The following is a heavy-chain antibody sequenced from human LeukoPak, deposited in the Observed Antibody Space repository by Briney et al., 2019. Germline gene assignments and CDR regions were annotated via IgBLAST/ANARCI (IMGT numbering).Heavy chain of an antibody. V-gene: IGHV3-11*04. CDR3: ARDYYGDYPFDY. J-gene: IGHJ4*02. CDR2: ISSSGSTI. Sequence: PGGSLRLSCAASGFTFSDYYMSWIRQAPGKGLEWVSYISSSGSTIYYADSVKGRFTISRDNAKSSLFLQMNSLRAEDTAVYYCARDYYGDYPFDYWGQGTLVTVSS. CDR1: GFTFSDYY. D-gene: IGHD4-17*01.